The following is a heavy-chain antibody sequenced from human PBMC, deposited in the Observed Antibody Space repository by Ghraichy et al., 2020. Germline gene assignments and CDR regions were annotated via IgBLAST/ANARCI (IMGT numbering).Heavy chain of an antibody. D-gene: IGHD3-22*01. Sequence: GGSLRLSCAASGFTFSSYAMSWVRQAPGRGLEWVSTISGSGGSTYYADSVKGRFTISRDNSKNTLYLQMNSLRAEDTAVYYCAKAKIYDSSGFDYWGQGTLVTVSS. CDR3: AKAKIYDSSGFDY. CDR1: GFTFSSYA. V-gene: IGHV3-23*01. CDR2: ISGSGGST. J-gene: IGHJ4*02.